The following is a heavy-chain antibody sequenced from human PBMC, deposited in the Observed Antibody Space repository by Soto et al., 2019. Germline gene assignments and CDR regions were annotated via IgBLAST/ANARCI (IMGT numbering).Heavy chain of an antibody. CDR2: ISHSGGT. V-gene: IGHV4-34*01. CDR3: ARHYAVVLYHFDY. D-gene: IGHD2-15*01. Sequence: SETLSLTCAVYGGPFSDYYWSWIRQPPGKGLEWIGEISHSGGTNYNPSLKSRVTISEDTSKNQFSLKLSSVTAADTAVYYCARHYAVVLYHFDYWGLGTLVTVSS. J-gene: IGHJ4*02. CDR1: GGPFSDYY.